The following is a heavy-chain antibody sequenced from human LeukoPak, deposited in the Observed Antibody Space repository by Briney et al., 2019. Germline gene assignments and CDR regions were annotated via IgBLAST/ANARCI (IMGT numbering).Heavy chain of an antibody. CDR3: ASLGAVAGILGGWDLDY. D-gene: IGHD6-19*01. CDR1: GGSISSRSYH. Sequence: PSETLSLTCTVSGGSISSRSYHWGWIRQPPGKGLEWIGYIYHSGSTYYNPSLKSRVTISVDRSKNQFSLKLSSVTAADTAVYYCASLGAVAGILGGWDLDYWGQGTLVTVSS. CDR2: IYHSGST. J-gene: IGHJ4*02. V-gene: IGHV4-30-2*01.